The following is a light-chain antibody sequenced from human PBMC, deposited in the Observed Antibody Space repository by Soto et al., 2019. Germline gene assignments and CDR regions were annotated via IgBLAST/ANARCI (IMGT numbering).Light chain of an antibody. CDR1: ISNVGAGYD. CDR3: QSCDSSLSAVV. V-gene: IGLV1-40*01. CDR2: GNN. J-gene: IGLJ3*02. Sequence: QSVLTQPPSVSGAPGQRVTISCIGSISNVGAGYDVHWYQQLPGAAPKLLISGNNNRPSGVPDRFSGSKSGTSASLAIAGLQAEDEADYYCQSCDSSLSAVVFGGGTKLTVL.